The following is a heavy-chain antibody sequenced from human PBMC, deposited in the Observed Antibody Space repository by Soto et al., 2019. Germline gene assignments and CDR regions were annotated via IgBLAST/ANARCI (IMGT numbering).Heavy chain of an antibody. CDR3: ARDRGVLFGNWLAP. CDR2: IHYSGST. D-gene: IGHD3-10*01. V-gene: IGHV4-31*03. CDR1: GDSVSSGGDY. J-gene: IGHJ5*02. Sequence: TLSLTCTVSGDSVSSGGDYWSWIRQHPGKGLEWIGYIHYSGSTYYNPSLRSRVTMSVDTSKNQLSLKLNSVTAADTAVYYCARDRGVLFGNWLAPWGQGALVTVSS.